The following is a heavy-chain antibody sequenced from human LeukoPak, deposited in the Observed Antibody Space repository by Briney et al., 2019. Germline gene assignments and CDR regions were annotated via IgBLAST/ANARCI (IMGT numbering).Heavy chain of an antibody. CDR2: INHRGST. CDR1: GGSFSGYY. CDR3: ARVKPVAGTLPHLLDY. D-gene: IGHD6-19*01. Sequence: KSSETLSLACAVYGGSFSGYYWSWIRQPPGKGLEWIGEINHRGSTNYNPSLKRRVTILKDTSKSQFSLKLRSVTVADTAVYYCARVKPVAGTLPHLLDYWGQGTLVTVSS. V-gene: IGHV4-34*01. J-gene: IGHJ4*02.